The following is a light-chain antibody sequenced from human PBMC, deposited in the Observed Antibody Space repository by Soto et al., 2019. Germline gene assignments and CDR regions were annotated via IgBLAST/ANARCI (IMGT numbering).Light chain of an antibody. Sequence: QSALTQPASVSGSPGQSITISCTGTSSDIGSFNLVSWYQHHPGKAPKLMIHEDTKRPSGVSDRFSGSKSGITASLTLSGLQAEDEADYYCCSYAVSSTWVFGGGTKLTVL. CDR2: EDT. V-gene: IGLV2-23*01. J-gene: IGLJ3*02. CDR1: SSDIGSFNL. CDR3: CSYAVSSTWV.